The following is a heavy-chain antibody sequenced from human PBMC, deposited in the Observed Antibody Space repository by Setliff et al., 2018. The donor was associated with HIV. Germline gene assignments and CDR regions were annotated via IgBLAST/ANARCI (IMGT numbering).Heavy chain of an antibody. D-gene: IGHD3-3*02. Sequence: GSLRLSCITSGFTFSEYAMSWVRQAPGKGLEWVGFIRSRAYGATPEYAASVKGRFTFSRDDSRAIAHLQMNNLRTDDTGVYYCTSESIAVSTWGQGTLVTVSS. CDR1: GFTFSEYA. CDR2: IRSRAYGATP. CDR3: TSESIAVST. V-gene: IGHV3-49*04. J-gene: IGHJ4*02.